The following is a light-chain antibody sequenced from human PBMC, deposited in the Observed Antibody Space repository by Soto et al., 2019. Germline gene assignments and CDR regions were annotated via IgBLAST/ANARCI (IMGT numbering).Light chain of an antibody. Sequence: DLVMTQSPLSLPVTPGEPASISCRSSQSLLHSDGYNYLDWYLQKPGQPPQLLIYLGSSRASGVPGRFSGSGSGTDFTLKISRVEADDVGVYYCMQGLETYTFGQGTRLDIK. CDR2: LGS. J-gene: IGKJ5*01. V-gene: IGKV2-28*01. CDR3: MQGLETYT. CDR1: QSLLHSDGYNY.